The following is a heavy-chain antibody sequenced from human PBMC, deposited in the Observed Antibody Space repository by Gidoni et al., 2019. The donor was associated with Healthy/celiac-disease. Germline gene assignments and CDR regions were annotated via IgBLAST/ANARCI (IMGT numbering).Heavy chain of an antibody. Sequence: EVQLVESGGGLVKPGGSLRLSCAASGFTFSSYSMNWVRQAPGKGLEWVSSISSSSSYIYYADSVKGRFTISRDNAKNSLYLQMNSLRAEDTAVYYCARGDQGYSYGSRGVLDYWGQGTLVTVSS. J-gene: IGHJ4*02. D-gene: IGHD5-18*01. CDR1: GFTFSSYS. CDR2: ISSSSSYI. V-gene: IGHV3-21*01. CDR3: ARGDQGYSYGSRGVLDY.